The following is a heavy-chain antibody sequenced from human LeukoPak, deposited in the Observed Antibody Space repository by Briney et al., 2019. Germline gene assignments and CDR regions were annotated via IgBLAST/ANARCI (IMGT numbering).Heavy chain of an antibody. V-gene: IGHV3-23*01. CDR2: ISGSGGST. D-gene: IGHD2-2*01. CDR1: GFTFSSYA. CDR3: ARVSLCNSTSCYFDY. Sequence: PGGSLRLSCAASGFTFSSYAMSWVRLAPGKGLEWVSAISGSGGSTYYADSVKGRFTISRDNAKNSGYLQMNSLRAEDTAVYYCARVSLCNSTSCYFDYWGQGTLVTVSS. J-gene: IGHJ4*02.